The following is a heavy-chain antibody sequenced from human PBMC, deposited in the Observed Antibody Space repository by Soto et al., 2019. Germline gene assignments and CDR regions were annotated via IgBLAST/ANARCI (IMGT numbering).Heavy chain of an antibody. J-gene: IGHJ6*02. Sequence: PGGSLRLSCAASVFTFSSYWMHLVRQSPGKGLVWVSRINSDGSSTSYADSVKGRFTISRDNAKNTLYMQMNSLRAEDTAVYYCAREWRLSEYYYGMEVWGQGTTVTVSS. CDR3: AREWRLSEYYYGMEV. V-gene: IGHV3-74*01. CDR2: INSDGSST. CDR1: VFTFSSYW. D-gene: IGHD3-3*01.